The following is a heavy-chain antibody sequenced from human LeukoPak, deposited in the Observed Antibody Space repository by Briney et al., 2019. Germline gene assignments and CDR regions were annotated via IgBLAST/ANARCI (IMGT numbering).Heavy chain of an antibody. CDR2: IYYNGNT. D-gene: IGHD3-22*01. V-gene: IGHV4-39*07. CDR3: GRVRKSDTAIDY. CDR1: GDSVSSRTNY. J-gene: IGHJ4*02. Sequence: SETLSLTCPVSGDSVSSRTNYWGWIRQPPGKGLEWIGCIYYNGNTYYNPSLRSRVTISLDTSKNQFSLKLTSVTAADTAVYYCGRVRKSDTAIDYWGQGTLVTVSS.